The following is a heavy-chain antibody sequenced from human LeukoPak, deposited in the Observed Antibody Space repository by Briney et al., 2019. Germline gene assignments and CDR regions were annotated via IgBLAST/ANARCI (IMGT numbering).Heavy chain of an antibody. V-gene: IGHV4-30-2*01. D-gene: IGHD4-17*01. Sequence: PSETLSLTCAVSGGSISSGGYSWSWIRQPPGKGLEWIGYIYHSGSTYYNPSLKSRVTISVDRSKNQFSLKLSSVTAADTAVYYCARGDYGEFDYWGQGTLVTVSA. CDR1: GGSISSGGYS. CDR2: IYHSGST. J-gene: IGHJ4*02. CDR3: ARGDYGEFDY.